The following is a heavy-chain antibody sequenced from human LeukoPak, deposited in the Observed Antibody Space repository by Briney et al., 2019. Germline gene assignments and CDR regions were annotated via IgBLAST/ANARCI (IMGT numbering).Heavy chain of an antibody. Sequence: PGGSLRLSCAASGFTFSSYAMSWVRQAPGKGLEWVSAISGSGGSTYYADSVKGRFTISRDNSKNTLYLQMNGLRAEDTAVYYCATRSVYYDSSGYTFDYWGQGTLVTVSS. CDR1: GFTFSSYA. CDR3: ATRSVYYDSSGYTFDY. CDR2: ISGSGGST. V-gene: IGHV3-23*01. J-gene: IGHJ4*02. D-gene: IGHD3-22*01.